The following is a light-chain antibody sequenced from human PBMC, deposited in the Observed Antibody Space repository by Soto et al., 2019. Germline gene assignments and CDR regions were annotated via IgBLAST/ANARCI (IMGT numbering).Light chain of an antibody. CDR1: SSNIGKNA. V-gene: IGLV1-36*01. CDR3: AAWDDSLSGPA. CDR2: YDD. J-gene: IGLJ3*02. Sequence: QAVVTQPPSVSEAPRQRVTISCSGSSSNIGKNAVNWYQQFPGKAPKLLIYYDDLLIPGVSDRFSGSKSGTSASLAISGLRSEDESDYYCAAWDDSLSGPAFGGGTKLTVL.